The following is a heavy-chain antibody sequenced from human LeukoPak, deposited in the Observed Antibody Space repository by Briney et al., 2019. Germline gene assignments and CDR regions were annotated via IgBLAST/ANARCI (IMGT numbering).Heavy chain of an antibody. J-gene: IGHJ6*03. CDR3: ARDPYSGGYGDYYYYYMDL. V-gene: IGHV3-23*01. CDR1: GFTFSSYA. Sequence: PGGSRRLSCAASGFTFSSYAMSGVRQVPGKGLEWGSAISGSGGSTYYADSVKGRFTISRDNAKNSLYLQMNSLRAEDTAVYYCARDPYSGGYGDYYYYYMDLWGQGTSVT. D-gene: IGHD1-26*01. CDR2: ISGSGGST.